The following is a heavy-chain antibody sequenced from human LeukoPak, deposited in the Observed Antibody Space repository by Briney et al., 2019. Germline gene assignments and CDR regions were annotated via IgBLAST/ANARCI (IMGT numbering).Heavy chain of an antibody. V-gene: IGHV4-59*02. Sequence: PSETLSLTCTVSGGSVSRNYWTWIRQPPGKGLGWIEYVFYSGSTNYNPSLKSRVTISVDTSDNEVSLKLDSVTAADTAMYYCARGMSPLPSLYDSSGYPPDSWGQGTLVTVSS. D-gene: IGHD3-22*01. CDR3: ARGMSPLPSLYDSSGYPPDS. CDR1: GGSVSRNY. J-gene: IGHJ4*02. CDR2: VFYSGST.